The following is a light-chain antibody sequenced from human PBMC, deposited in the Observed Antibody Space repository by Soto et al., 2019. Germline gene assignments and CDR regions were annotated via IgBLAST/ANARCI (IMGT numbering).Light chain of an antibody. V-gene: IGKV3-11*01. Sequence: EIVLTQSPATLSLSPGERATLSCRASQSVSSYLAWYQQKPGQAPRLLIYDASNRATAIPARFSGSGSGTGFTLTIRSLEPEDFALYYCQQRSNWPRTFGQGTKVEIK. J-gene: IGKJ1*01. CDR3: QQRSNWPRT. CDR1: QSVSSY. CDR2: DAS.